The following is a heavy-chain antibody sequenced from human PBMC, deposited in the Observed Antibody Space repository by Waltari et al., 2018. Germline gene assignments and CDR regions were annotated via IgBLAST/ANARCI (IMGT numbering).Heavy chain of an antibody. CDR2: MNPNSVNT. D-gene: IGHD3-22*01. V-gene: IGHV1-8*01. Sequence: QVQLVQSGAEVKKPGASVKVSCKASGYTFTSYDINWVRQATGHGLEWMGWMNPNSVNTGYAQKFQGRVTMTRNTSISTAYMELSSLRSEDTAVYYCARVYYDSSGYYYYYYGMDVWGQGTTVTVSS. J-gene: IGHJ6*02. CDR3: ARVYYDSSGYYYYYYGMDV. CDR1: GYTFTSYD.